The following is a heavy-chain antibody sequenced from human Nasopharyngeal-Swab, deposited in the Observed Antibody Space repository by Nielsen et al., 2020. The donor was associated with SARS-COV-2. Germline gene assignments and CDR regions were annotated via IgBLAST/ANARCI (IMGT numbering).Heavy chain of an antibody. J-gene: IGHJ6*03. Sequence: WIRQPPGKGLEWVSSISSSSSYIYYADPVKGRFTISRDNAKNSLYLQMNSLRAEDTAVYYCAREDDFWSGSTDYYYYYYMDVWGKGTTVTVSS. D-gene: IGHD3-3*01. CDR3: AREDDFWSGSTDYYYYYYMDV. V-gene: IGHV3-21*01. CDR2: ISSSSSYI.